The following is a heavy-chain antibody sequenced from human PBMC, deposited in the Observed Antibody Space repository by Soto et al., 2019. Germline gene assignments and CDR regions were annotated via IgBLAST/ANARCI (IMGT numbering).Heavy chain of an antibody. D-gene: IGHD6-13*01. V-gene: IGHV3-21*06. J-gene: IGHJ5*02. Sequence: EVHLVESGGGLVKPGGSLSLSCAASGFTFSSYNMNWVRQAPGKGLEWVSSISGSSSYIYYADSVKGRFTISRDNAKNSLYLQMNSLKAEDTAVYYCARERGIAAAPWGQGTLVTVSS. CDR3: ARERGIAAAP. CDR1: GFTFSSYN. CDR2: ISGSSSYI.